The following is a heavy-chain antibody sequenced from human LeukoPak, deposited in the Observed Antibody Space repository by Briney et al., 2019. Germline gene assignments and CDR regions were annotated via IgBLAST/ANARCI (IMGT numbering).Heavy chain of an antibody. CDR2: INHSGST. J-gene: IGHJ2*01. CDR1: GDSFSGYY. Sequence: SETLSLTCAVYGDSFSGYYWTWIRQPPGKGLEWIGEINHSGSTNYNPSLKSRVTISVDTSKNQFSLKLSSVTAADTAVYYCAREGRACGGGCYPALWYFDLWGRGTLVTVSS. CDR3: AREGRACGGGCYPALWYFDL. V-gene: IGHV4-34*01. D-gene: IGHD2-21*02.